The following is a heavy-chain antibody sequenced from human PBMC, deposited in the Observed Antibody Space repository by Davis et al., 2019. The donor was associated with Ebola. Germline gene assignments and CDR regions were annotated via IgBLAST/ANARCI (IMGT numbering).Heavy chain of an antibody. V-gene: IGHV3-33*01. CDR2: IWPDGNDK. CDR3: ARVPRSGSGSYSF. CDR1: GFSFSAYG. D-gene: IGHD3-10*01. J-gene: IGHJ4*02. Sequence: GESLKISCAAAGFSFSAYGMHWVRQAPGKGLEWVAVIWPDGNDKEYADSLKGRFTISRNMSKKMLYLQMNSLRAEETAVYYCARVPRSGSGSYSFWGQGTLVTVSS.